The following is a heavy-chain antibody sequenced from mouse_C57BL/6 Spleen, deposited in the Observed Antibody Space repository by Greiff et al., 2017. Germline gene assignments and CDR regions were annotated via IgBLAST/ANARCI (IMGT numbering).Heavy chain of an antibody. V-gene: IGHV1-55*01. CDR1: GYTFTSYW. D-gene: IGHD2-13*01. CDR3: ARWVNFYAMDY. J-gene: IGHJ4*01. Sequence: VKLQQPGAELVKPGASVKMSCKASGYTFTSYWITWVKQRPGQGLEWIGDIYPGSGSTNYNEKFKSKATLTVDTSSSTAYMQLSSLTSEDSAVYYCARWVNFYAMDYWGQGTSVTVSS. CDR2: IYPGSGST.